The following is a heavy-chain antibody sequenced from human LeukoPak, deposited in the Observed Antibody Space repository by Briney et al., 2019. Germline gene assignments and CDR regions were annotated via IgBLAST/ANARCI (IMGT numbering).Heavy chain of an antibody. J-gene: IGHJ4*02. D-gene: IGHD3-10*01. CDR1: GFTFSGYA. V-gene: IGHV3-30*04. CDR2: ISYDGSNK. Sequence: GGSLRLSCAASGFTFSGYAMHWVRQAPGKGLEWVAVISYDGSNKYYADSVKGRFTISRDNSKNTLYLQMNSLRAEDTAVFYCATSKFANYYGSGSYYYWGQGTLVTVSS. CDR3: ATSKFANYYGSGSYYY.